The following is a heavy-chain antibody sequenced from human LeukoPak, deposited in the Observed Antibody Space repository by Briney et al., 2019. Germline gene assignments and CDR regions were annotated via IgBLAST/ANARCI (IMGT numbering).Heavy chain of an antibody. D-gene: IGHD3-22*01. V-gene: IGHV4-59*12. CDR1: GGSISSYY. Sequence: PSETLSLTCTVSGGSISSYYWSWIRQPPGKGLEWIGYIYYGGSTNHNPSLKSRVTMSVDTPKNQFSLRLSSVTAADTAVYYCARDSSGYYGLFDPWGQGTLVTVSS. CDR3: ARDSSGYYGLFDP. CDR2: IYYGGST. J-gene: IGHJ5*02.